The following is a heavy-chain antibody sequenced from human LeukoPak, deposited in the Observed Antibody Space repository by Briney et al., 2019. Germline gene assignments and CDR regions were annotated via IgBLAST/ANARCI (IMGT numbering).Heavy chain of an antibody. V-gene: IGHV1-69*06. Sequence: GASVKVSCKASGGTFSSYAISWVRQAPGQGLEWMGGIIPIFGTANYAQKFQGRVTITADKSTSTAYMELSSLRSEDTAVYYCARDCSGGSCYQRRGFDHWGQGTLVTVSS. CDR3: ARDCSGGSCYQRRGFDH. CDR2: IIPIFGTA. J-gene: IGHJ4*02. CDR1: GGTFSSYA. D-gene: IGHD2-15*01.